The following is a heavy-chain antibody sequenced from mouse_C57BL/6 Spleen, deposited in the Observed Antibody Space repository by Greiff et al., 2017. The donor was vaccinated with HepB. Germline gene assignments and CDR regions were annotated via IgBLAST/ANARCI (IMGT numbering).Heavy chain of an antibody. D-gene: IGHD2-3*01. CDR1: GYTFTDYN. V-gene: IGHV1-22*01. CDR2: INPNNGGT. J-gene: IGHJ1*03. CDR3: AREVSYDGYSYWYFDV. Sequence: EVKLQESGPELVKPGASVKMSCKASGYTFTDYNMHWVKQSHGKSLEWIGYINPNNGGTSYNQKFKGKATLTVNKSSSTAYMELRSLTSEDSAVYYCAREVSYDGYSYWYFDVWGTGTTVTVSS.